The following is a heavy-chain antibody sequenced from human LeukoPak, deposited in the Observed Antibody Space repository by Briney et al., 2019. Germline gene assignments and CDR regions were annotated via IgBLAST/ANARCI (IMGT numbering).Heavy chain of an antibody. CDR1: GFTFSSYS. D-gene: IGHD3-10*01. CDR3: ARHRVWFGDPPDV. Sequence: GSLRLSCTASGFTFSSYSMNWVRQPPGKGLEWIGEINHSGSTNYNPSLKSRVTISVDTSKNQFSLKLSSVTAADTAVYYCARHRVWFGDPPDVWGKGTTVTISS. V-gene: IGHV4-34*01. CDR2: INHSGST. J-gene: IGHJ6*04.